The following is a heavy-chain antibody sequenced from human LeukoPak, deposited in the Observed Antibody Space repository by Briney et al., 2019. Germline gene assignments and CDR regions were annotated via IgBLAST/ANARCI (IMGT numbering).Heavy chain of an antibody. CDR1: GGTFSSYA. J-gene: IGHJ4*02. CDR2: IIPIFGTA. CDR3: ARGATMVRGVIITRKPYYFDY. V-gene: IGHV1-69*13. Sequence: ASVKVSCKASGGTFSSYAISWVRQAPGQGLEWMGGIIPIFGTANYAQKFQGRVTITADESTSTAYMELSSLRSEDTAVYYCARGATMVRGVIITRKPYYFDYWGQGTLVTVSS. D-gene: IGHD3-10*01.